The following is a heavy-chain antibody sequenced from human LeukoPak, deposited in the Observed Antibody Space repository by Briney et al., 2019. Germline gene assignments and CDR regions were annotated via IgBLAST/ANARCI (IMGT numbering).Heavy chain of an antibody. CDR3: ARYYDSTGSFDC. D-gene: IGHD3-22*01. Sequence: SETLSLTCTVSGDSVSRSSYYWTWIRQPPGKGLEWIGYIYYIGSTNYNPSLRSRLTMSVDTSKNQFSLRLSSVIAADTAVYYCARYYDSTGSFDCWGQGTLVTVSS. J-gene: IGHJ4*02. V-gene: IGHV4-61*01. CDR2: IYYIGST. CDR1: GDSVSRSSYY.